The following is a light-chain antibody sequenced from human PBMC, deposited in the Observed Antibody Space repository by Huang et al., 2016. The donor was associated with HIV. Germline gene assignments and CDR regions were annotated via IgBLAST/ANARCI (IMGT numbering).Light chain of an antibody. CDR3: QKYNIAPYT. Sequence: DIQMTQSPSFLSASVGDRVTITCRASQGISYYLAWYQQRPGKVPNLLISDASTLQSGGPSRFSGGGSWTDFRLIISSLQPEDVATYYCQKYNIAPYTFGQGTKLEL. V-gene: IGKV1-27*01. CDR1: QGISYY. CDR2: DAS. J-gene: IGKJ2*01.